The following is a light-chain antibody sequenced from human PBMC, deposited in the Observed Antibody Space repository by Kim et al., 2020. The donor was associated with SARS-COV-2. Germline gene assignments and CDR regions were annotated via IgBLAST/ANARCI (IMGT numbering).Light chain of an antibody. CDR3: QQYHRYPLT. J-gene: IGKJ4*01. V-gene: IGKV1-16*02. CDR1: QGVGNS. Sequence: DIQMTQSPSSLSASVGDRVTITCRASQGVGNSLAWFQQKPGEAPKSLMYAVSTLQSGVPPKFSGSGSGTDFTLTIGSLQPEDFATYFCQQYHRYPLTFGGGTKVEIK. CDR2: AVS.